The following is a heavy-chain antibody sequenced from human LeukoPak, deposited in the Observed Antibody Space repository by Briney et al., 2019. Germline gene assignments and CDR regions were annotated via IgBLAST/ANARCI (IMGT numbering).Heavy chain of an antibody. CDR1: GFTFSSYG. D-gene: IGHD1-14*01. J-gene: IGHJ4*02. V-gene: IGHV3-30*02. CDR2: IRYDGSNK. CDR3: AKDSSLSLISGYYFDY. Sequence: GGSLRLSCAASGFTFSSYGMHWVRQAPGKGLEWVAFIRYDGSNKYYADSVKGRFTISRDNAKNSLYLQMNSLRAEDTAVYYCAKDSSLSLISGYYFDYWGQGTLVTVSS.